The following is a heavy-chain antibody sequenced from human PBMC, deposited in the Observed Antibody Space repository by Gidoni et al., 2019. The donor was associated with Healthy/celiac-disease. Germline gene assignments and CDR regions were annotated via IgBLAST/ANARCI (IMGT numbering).Heavy chain of an antibody. V-gene: IGHV1-3*01. Sequence: TIYAIQWVRQATGPRREWMGWSNAGNGNTQYSQRFQGRVTITRDTSATTAYMALTSLRSEDTSVYYCACDWSSSLYGVCDPLGFWGQGTLFTVSS. J-gene: IGHJ4*02. CDR2: SNAGNGNT. CDR1: TIYA. CDR3: ACDWSSSLYGVCDPLGF. D-gene: IGHD6-13*01.